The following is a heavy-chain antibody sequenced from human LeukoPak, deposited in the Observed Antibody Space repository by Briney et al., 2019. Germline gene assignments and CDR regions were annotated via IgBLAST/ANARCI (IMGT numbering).Heavy chain of an antibody. CDR3: ARHANHDDNSGYYFAY. V-gene: IGHV5-51*01. CDR1: GYSFTSYW. CDR2: IYPGESDT. D-gene: IGHD3-22*01. J-gene: IGHJ4*02. Sequence: GESLKISCKGSGYSFTSYWIGWVRQMPGKGLEWMGIIYPGESDTRYSPSFQGQVTISADKSISTAYLQWNSLKASDTAMYYCARHANHDDNSGYYFAYWGQGTLVTVSS.